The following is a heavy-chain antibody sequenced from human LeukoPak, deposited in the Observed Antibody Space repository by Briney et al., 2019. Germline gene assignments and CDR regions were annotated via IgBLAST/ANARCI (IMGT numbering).Heavy chain of an antibody. CDR2: IYYSGST. CDR1: GGSVSSGSYY. J-gene: IGHJ4*02. V-gene: IGHV4-61*01. Sequence: SDTLSLTCTVSGGSVSSGSYYWSWIRQPPGKGLEWIGYIYYSGSTNYNPSLKSRVTISVDTSKNQFSLKLSSVTAADTAVYYCARDPLPLDYWGQGTLVTVSS. CDR3: ARDPLPLDY.